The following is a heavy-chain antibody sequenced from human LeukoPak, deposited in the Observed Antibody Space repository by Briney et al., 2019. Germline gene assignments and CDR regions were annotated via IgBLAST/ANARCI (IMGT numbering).Heavy chain of an antibody. CDR1: GFSFSSNT. Sequence: PGGSLRLSCAGSGFSFSSNTMSWVRQAPGRGLEWVSAISNNGGRTDYADSVKGRFTISRDNAKNSLYLQMNSLRAEDTAVYYCARRTGTTGGSAFDIWGQGTMVTVSS. CDR3: ARRTGTTGGSAFDI. V-gene: IGHV3-23*01. J-gene: IGHJ3*02. D-gene: IGHD1-7*01. CDR2: ISNNGGRT.